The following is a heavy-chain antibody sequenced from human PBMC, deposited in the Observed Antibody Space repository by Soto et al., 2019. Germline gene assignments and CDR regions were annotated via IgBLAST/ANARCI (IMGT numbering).Heavy chain of an antibody. CDR3: ARTSIAVAGVDY. CDR2: IIPIFGTA. V-gene: IGHV1-69*01. D-gene: IGHD6-19*01. CDR1: GGTFSSYA. J-gene: IGHJ4*02. Sequence: QVQLVQSGAEVKKPGSSAKVSCKASGGTFSSYAISWVRQAPGQGLEWMGGIIPIFGTANYAQKFQGRVTITADESTSTAYRELSSLRSEDTAVYYCARTSIAVAGVDYWGQGTLVTVSS.